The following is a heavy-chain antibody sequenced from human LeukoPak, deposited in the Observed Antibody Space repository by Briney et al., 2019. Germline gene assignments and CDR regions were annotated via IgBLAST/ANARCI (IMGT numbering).Heavy chain of an antibody. CDR3: SREGRTYSYGTAPPPRFDY. CDR1: GGSFSGYY. CDR2: INHSGST. D-gene: IGHD5-18*01. V-gene: IGHV4-34*01. Sequence: TSETLSLTCAVYGGSFSGYYWSWIRQPPGKGLEWMGEINHSGSTNYNPSLKSRVTISVDTSKNQFSLKLSSVTAADTPFCYCSREGRTYSYGTAPPPRFDYWGQGTLVTVSS. J-gene: IGHJ4*02.